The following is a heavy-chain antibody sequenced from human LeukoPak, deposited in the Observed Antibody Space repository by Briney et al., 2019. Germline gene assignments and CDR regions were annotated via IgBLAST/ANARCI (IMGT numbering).Heavy chain of an antibody. Sequence: GGSLRLSCAASGFTFSSYDMHWVRQATGKGLEWVSAIGTAGDPYYPGSVKGRFTISRGNAKNSLYLQMNSLRAGDTAVYYCARESSTSCLDVWGQGTTVTVSS. V-gene: IGHV3-13*05. D-gene: IGHD2-2*01. CDR3: ARESSTSCLDV. CDR2: IGTAGDP. CDR1: GFTFSSYD. J-gene: IGHJ6*02.